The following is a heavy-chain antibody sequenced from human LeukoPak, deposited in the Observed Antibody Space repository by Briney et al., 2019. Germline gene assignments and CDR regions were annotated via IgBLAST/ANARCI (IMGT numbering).Heavy chain of an antibody. CDR3: ARDLGGSKDY. Sequence: GGSLRLSCAASGFTFSSYSMNWVRQAPGKGLEWVSSISSSSSYIYYADSVKGRFTICRDNAKNTLYLQMNSLRAEDTAVYYCARDLGGSKDYWGQGTLVTVSS. D-gene: IGHD5-12*01. CDR1: GFTFSSYS. V-gene: IGHV3-21*01. J-gene: IGHJ4*02. CDR2: ISSSSSYI.